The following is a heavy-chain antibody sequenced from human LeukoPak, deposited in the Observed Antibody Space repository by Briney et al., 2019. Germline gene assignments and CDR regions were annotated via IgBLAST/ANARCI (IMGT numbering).Heavy chain of an antibody. D-gene: IGHD3-22*01. Sequence: SETLSLTCAVYGGSFSGYYWSWIRQPPGKELEWIGEINHSGSTNYNPSLKSRVTISVDTSKNQFSLKLSSVTAADTAVYYCARVPRSYYYDSSGYRYYYYYYGMDVWGQGTTVTVSS. CDR1: GGSFSGYY. CDR3: ARVPRSYYYDSSGYRYYYYYYGMDV. J-gene: IGHJ6*02. V-gene: IGHV4-34*01. CDR2: INHSGST.